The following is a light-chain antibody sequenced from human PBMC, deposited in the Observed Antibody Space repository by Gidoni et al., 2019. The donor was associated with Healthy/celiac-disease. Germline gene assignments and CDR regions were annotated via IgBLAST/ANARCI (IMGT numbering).Light chain of an antibody. J-gene: IGKJ3*01. CDR3: QQYDNLLFT. Sequence: DIQMTQSPSSLSASVGDRVTITCQASQDISNYLNWYQQKPGKAPKLLIYDASNLETGVPSRFSGSGSGTDFTFTISSLQPEDIATYYCQQYDNLLFTFXPXPKWISN. CDR1: QDISNY. V-gene: IGKV1-33*01. CDR2: DAS.